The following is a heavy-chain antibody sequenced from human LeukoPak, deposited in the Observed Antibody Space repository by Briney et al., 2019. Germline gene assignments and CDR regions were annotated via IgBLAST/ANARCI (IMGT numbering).Heavy chain of an antibody. J-gene: IGHJ6*03. CDR2: INHSGST. V-gene: IGHV4-34*01. CDR1: GGFFSGYY. Sequence: SETLSLTCAVYGGFFSGYYWSWIRQPPGKGLEWIGEINHSGSTSYNPSLKSRVTISVDSSKNQFSLKLSSVTAADTAVYYCARADYSSTWSHDYYYMDVWGKGTTVTVSS. D-gene: IGHD6-13*01. CDR3: ARADYSSTWSHDYYYMDV.